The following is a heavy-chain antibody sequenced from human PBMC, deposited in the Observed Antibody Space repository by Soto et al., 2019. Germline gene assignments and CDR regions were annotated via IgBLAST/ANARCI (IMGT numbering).Heavy chain of an antibody. CDR2: IRSKAYGGTT. J-gene: IGHJ6*02. D-gene: IGHD6-13*01. V-gene: IGHV3-49*05. CDR3: TRAMYSSSWGYYYYGMDV. Sequence: ESGGGLVKPGRSLRLSCTASGFTFGDYAMSWFRQAPGKGLEWVGFIRSKAYGGTTEYAASVKGRFTISRDDSKSIAYLQMNSLKTEDTAVYYCTRAMYSSSWGYYYYGMDVWGQGTTVTVSS. CDR1: GFTFGDYA.